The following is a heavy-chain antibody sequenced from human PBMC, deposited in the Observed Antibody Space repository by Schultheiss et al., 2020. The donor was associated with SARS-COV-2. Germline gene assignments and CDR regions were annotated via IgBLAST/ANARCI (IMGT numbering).Heavy chain of an antibody. D-gene: IGHD5-18*01. CDR1: GGSITSHY. CDR2: IYYRRST. CDR3: ARDWGYSYGYYYYGMDV. Sequence: SETLSLTCTVSGGSITSHYWSWIRQPPGKGLEWIGYIYYRRSTKYNPTLNSRVTISVDTSKNQFSLKLSSVTAADTAVYYCARDWGYSYGYYYYGMDVLGQGTTVTVSS. J-gene: IGHJ6*02. V-gene: IGHV4-59*11.